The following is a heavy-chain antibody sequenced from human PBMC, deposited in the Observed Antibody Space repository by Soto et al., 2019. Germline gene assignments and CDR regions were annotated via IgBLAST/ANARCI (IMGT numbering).Heavy chain of an antibody. CDR2: IWNHGRED. J-gene: IGHJ4*02. CDR3: VRGPWLVGDVTSFDY. CDR1: GFTFSTYG. V-gene: IGHV3-33*01. Sequence: QVHLVESGGGVVQPGRSLRLSCAASGFTFSTYGMHWVHQAPGKGLEWVALIWNHGREDSYADSVKGRFTISRDNSKNTLWLKMNSLRADDTAVYYCVRGPWLVGDVTSFDYWGQGSLVTVSS. D-gene: IGHD6-19*01.